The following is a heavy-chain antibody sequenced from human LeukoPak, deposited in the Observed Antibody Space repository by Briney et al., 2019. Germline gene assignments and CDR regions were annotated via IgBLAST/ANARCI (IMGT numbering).Heavy chain of an antibody. CDR2: IYSGGST. CDR3: ARGTYGSGSLDY. D-gene: IGHD3-10*01. V-gene: IGHV3-53*01. J-gene: IGHJ4*02. Sequence: GGSLRLSCAASGFTVSSNYMSWVRQAPGKGLEWVSVIYSGGSTYYADSVKGRFTISRDNSKNTLYLQMNSLRAEDTAVYYCARGTYGSGSLDYLEPGNPGHRLL. CDR1: GFTVSSNY.